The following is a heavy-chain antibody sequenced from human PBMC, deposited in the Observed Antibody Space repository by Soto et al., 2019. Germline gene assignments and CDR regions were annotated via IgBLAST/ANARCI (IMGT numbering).Heavy chain of an antibody. V-gene: IGHV3-23*01. D-gene: IGHD6-13*01. CDR1: GFTFSGYA. CDR3: AQDLGSSWYHYNSFAP. CDR2: IGSGSP. Sequence: EVQLLESGGGLVQPGGSLRLSCAASGFTFSGYAMSWVRQAPGKGLEWVSAIGSGSPFYADSVKGRFTISRDNANSMLYLQMNSLRADDTAVYFCAQDLGSSWYHYNSFAPGGQGTLVTVPS. J-gene: IGHJ5*02.